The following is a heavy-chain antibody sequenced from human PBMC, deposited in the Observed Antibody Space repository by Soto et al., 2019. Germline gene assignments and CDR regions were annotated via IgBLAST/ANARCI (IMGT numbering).Heavy chain of an antibody. J-gene: IGHJ4*02. D-gene: IGHD6-19*01. V-gene: IGHV4-34*01. Sequence: QVQLQQWGAGLLKPSETLSLTCAVYGGSFSGYYWSWIRQPPGKGLEWIGEINHSGSTNYNPSLKSPVTISVGTSKNQFSLKLSSVTAADTAVYYCARAAVYSSGWVLSNFDYWGQGTLVTVSS. CDR2: INHSGST. CDR3: ARAAVYSSGWVLSNFDY. CDR1: GGSFSGYY.